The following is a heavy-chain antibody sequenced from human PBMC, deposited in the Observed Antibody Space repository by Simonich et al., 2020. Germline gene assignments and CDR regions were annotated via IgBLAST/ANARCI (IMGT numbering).Heavy chain of an antibody. CDR1: GYSISSGYY. V-gene: IGHV4-38-2*01. CDR3: ARVGYSNYYYYGMDV. J-gene: IGHJ6*02. Sequence: QVQLQESGPGLVKPSETLSLTCAVSGYSISSGYYWGWTRQPPGKGLEWIGSIYHRGSTYYHPTLKSRVNISVDTSKNQFSLKRSSVTAADTAVYYCARVGYSNYYYYGMDVWGQGTTVTVSS. CDR2: IYHRGST. D-gene: IGHD6-13*01.